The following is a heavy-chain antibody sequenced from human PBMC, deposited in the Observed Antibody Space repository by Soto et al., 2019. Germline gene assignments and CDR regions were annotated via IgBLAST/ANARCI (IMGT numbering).Heavy chain of an antibody. CDR2: MKQEGSEK. D-gene: IGHD6-13*01. Sequence: GGSLRLSCAASGFTFSTYWMNWVRQAPGKXLEWVASMKQEGSEKQYVASVKGRFTISRDNAKNSLYLEMNSLRAEDTAVYYCARDPGIAAAGTVGYFDYWGPGTLVTVSS. V-gene: IGHV3-7*01. CDR1: GFTFSTYW. CDR3: ARDPGIAAAGTVGYFDY. J-gene: IGHJ4*02.